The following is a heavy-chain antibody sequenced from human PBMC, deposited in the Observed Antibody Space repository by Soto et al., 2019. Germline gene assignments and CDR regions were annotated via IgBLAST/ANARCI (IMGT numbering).Heavy chain of an antibody. D-gene: IGHD3-10*01. J-gene: IGHJ1*01. CDR3: AAVWFGESQQ. Sequence: QLQLQESGPGLVKPSETLSLTCTVSGGSISSSSYYWGWIRQPPGEGLEWIRSIYYSGSTYYNPSLQSLVTLSVVTFKTQFSLKLSSVTAADTAVYYCAAVWFGESQQWGQGTLVTVSS. V-gene: IGHV4-39*01. CDR1: GGSISSSSYY. CDR2: IYYSGST.